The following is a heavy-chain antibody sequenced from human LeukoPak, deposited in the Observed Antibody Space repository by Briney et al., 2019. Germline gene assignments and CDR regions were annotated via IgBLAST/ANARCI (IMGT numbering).Heavy chain of an antibody. Sequence: SETLSLTCTVSGASISSYYWSWIRQPAGKGLEWVGRIFASGSTNYNPSLRSRVTMSVDTSKNQFSLKLRSVTDADTAVYYCVRGIVGTTRHFDFWGQGTLVTVSS. CDR1: GASISSYY. D-gene: IGHD1-26*01. V-gene: IGHV4-4*07. CDR2: IFASGST. J-gene: IGHJ4*02. CDR3: VRGIVGTTRHFDF.